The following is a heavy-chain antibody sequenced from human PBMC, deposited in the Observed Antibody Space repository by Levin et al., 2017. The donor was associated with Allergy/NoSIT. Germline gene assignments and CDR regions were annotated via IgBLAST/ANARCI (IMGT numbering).Heavy chain of an antibody. CDR1: GFIFSNYG. CDR3: VKGPTSITPRWFDP. J-gene: IGHJ5*02. CDR2: ISSSGEST. Sequence: GESLKISCTGSGFIFSNYGMSWVRQAPGKGLNWVSSISSSGESTYYGDSVKGRFTISRDNSNNTLYLEMNSLRPDDTAVYYCVKGPTSITPRWFDPWGQGTLVTVSS. D-gene: IGHD3-3*01. V-gene: IGHV3-23*01.